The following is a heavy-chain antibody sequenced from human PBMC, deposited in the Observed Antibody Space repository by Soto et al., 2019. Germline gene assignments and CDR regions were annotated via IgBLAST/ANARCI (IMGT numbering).Heavy chain of an antibody. CDR1: GFTFSSYS. V-gene: IGHV3-21*01. D-gene: IGHD2-8*01. CDR2: ISSSSSYI. Sequence: GGSLRLSCAASGFTFSSYSMNWVRQAPGKGLEWVSSISSSSSYIYYADSVKGRFTISRDNAKNSLYLQMNSLRAEDTAVYYCSLMVYVFPPPHKHDASDICGQRTMVTVSS. J-gene: IGHJ3*02. CDR3: SLMVYVFPPPHKHDASDI.